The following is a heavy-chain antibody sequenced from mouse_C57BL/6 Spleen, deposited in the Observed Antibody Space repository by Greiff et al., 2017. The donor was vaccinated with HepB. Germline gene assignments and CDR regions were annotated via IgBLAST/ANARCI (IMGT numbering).Heavy chain of an antibody. V-gene: IGHV5-17*01. CDR2: ISSGSSTI. Sequence: EVKLMESGGGLVKPGGSLKLSCAASGFTFSDYGMHWVRQAPEKGLEWVAYISSGSSTIYYADTVKGRFTISRDNAKNTLFLQMTSLRSEDTAMYYCAREDYGISYAMDYWGQGTSVTVSS. CDR3: AREDYGISYAMDY. D-gene: IGHD1-1*01. CDR1: GFTFSDYG. J-gene: IGHJ4*01.